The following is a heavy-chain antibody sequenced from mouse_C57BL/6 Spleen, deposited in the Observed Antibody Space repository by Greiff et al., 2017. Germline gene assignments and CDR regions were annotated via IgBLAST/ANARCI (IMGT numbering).Heavy chain of an antibody. CDR3: ARSKDYDWFAY. CDR2: INPNNGGT. J-gene: IGHJ3*01. CDR1: GYTFTDYY. V-gene: IGHV1-26*01. D-gene: IGHD2-4*01. Sequence: VQLQQSGPELVKPGASVKISCTASGYTFTDYYMNWVKQSHGKSLEWIGDINPNNGGTSYNQKFKGKATLTVDKSSSTAYMELRSLTSEDSAVYYCARSKDYDWFAYWGQGTLVTVSA.